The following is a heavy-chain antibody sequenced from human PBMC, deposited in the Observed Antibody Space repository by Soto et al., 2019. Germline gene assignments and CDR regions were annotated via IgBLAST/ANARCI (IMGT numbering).Heavy chain of an antibody. D-gene: IGHD6-19*01. V-gene: IGHV3-7*01. J-gene: IGHJ2*01. Sequence: EVQLVESGGGLVQPGGSLRLSCAASGFTFSTYWMTWVRQAPGKGLEWVANIKQDGSETYYVDSVKGRFTISRDNAKNSLYLQMNSLRAEDTAVYYCARQFRAVALWYFDLWGRGTLVTVSS. CDR3: ARQFRAVALWYFDL. CDR1: GFTFSTYW. CDR2: IKQDGSET.